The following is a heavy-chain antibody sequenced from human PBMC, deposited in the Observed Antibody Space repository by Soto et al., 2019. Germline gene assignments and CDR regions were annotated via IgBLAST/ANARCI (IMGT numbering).Heavy chain of an antibody. D-gene: IGHD6-19*01. CDR1: GYTFTSYG. CDR2: ISTNNGNT. J-gene: IGHJ5*02. V-gene: IGHV1-18*01. CDR3: ARVSSGWYYWFDP. Sequence: ASVKVSCKASGYTFTSYGISWVRQAPGQGLEWMGWISTNNGNTNYAQKLQGRVTMTTDTSTSTAYMEPRSLRSDDTAVYYCARVSSGWYYWFDPWGQGTLVTVSS.